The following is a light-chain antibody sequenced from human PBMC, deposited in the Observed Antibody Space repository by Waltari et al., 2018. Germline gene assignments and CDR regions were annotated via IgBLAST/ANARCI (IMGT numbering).Light chain of an antibody. V-gene: IGKV3-11*01. CDR1: QSINGY. CDR2: DTS. Sequence: EIALTQSPATLSLSPGERATLSCRASQSINGYLAWYQQKPGQAPRLLIYDTSNRATGIPARFSGTGSGTDFTLSISSLEPEDFAVYFCQHRSNWPPLFAFGPGTKVDMK. CDR3: QHRSNWPPLFA. J-gene: IGKJ3*01.